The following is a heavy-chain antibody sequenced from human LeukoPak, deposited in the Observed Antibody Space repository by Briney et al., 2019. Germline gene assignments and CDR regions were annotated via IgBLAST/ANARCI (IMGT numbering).Heavy chain of an antibody. V-gene: IGHV1-18*01. CDR3: AGESPTNEYGDYADAFDI. Sequence: GASVKVSCKASGYTFTSYGISWVRQAPGQGLEWMGWISAYNGNTNYAQKLQGRVTMTTDTSTSTAYMELRSLRSDDTAVYYCAGESPTNEYGDYADAFDIWGQGTMVTVSS. D-gene: IGHD4-17*01. J-gene: IGHJ3*02. CDR1: GYTFTSYG. CDR2: ISAYNGNT.